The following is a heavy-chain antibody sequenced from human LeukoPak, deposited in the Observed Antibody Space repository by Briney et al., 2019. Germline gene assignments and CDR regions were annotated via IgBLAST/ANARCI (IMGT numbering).Heavy chain of an antibody. V-gene: IGHV3-66*01. Sequence: GGSLRLSCAASGFTVSSNYMSWVRQAPGKGLEWVSVIYSGGSTYYADSVKGRFTISRDNSKNTLYLQMNSLRAEDTAVYYCASDTYGGNSGTFDYWGQGTLVTVSS. CDR2: IYSGGST. CDR3: ASDTYGGNSGTFDY. J-gene: IGHJ4*02. D-gene: IGHD4-23*01. CDR1: GFTVSSNY.